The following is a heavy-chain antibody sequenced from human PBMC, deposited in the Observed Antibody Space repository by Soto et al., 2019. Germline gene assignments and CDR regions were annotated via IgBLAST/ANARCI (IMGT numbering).Heavy chain of an antibody. Sequence: PGGSLRLSCAASGFTFDDYAMHWVRQAPGKGLEWVSGISWNSGSIGYADSVKGRFTISRDNAKNSLYLQMNSLRAEDTALYYCAKDSKQLVPPSSRDYFDYWGQGTLVTVPS. V-gene: IGHV3-9*01. CDR1: GFTFDDYA. CDR2: ISWNSGSI. D-gene: IGHD6-13*01. CDR3: AKDSKQLVPPSSRDYFDY. J-gene: IGHJ4*02.